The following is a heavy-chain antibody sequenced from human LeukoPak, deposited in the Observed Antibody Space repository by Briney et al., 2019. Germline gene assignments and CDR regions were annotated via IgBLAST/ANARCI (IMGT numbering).Heavy chain of an antibody. CDR2: FSSSGSTI. J-gene: IGHJ4*02. D-gene: IGHD4-17*01. Sequence: PGGPLRLFCAASGFTFSRYDMNWVRQAPGKGLEGVSYFSSSGSTIDNADSVKGRFTISSDNAKNSLYLQMNSLRPEDAAVYYCAKGGDSVTSDVDYWGQGTMVTVSS. CDR3: AKGGDSVTSDVDY. V-gene: IGHV3-48*03. CDR1: GFTFSRYD.